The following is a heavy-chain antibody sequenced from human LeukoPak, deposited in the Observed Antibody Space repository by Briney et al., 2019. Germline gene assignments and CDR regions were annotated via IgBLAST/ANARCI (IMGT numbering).Heavy chain of an antibody. CDR2: IKQDGSEK. Sequence: GGSLRLSCAASGFTFNTYWMSWVRQAPGKGLEWVANIKQDGSEKYYVDSVKGRFTISRDNAKNSLYLQMNSLRAEDTAVYYCAREGIVGATSYWGQGTLVTVSS. D-gene: IGHD1-26*01. J-gene: IGHJ4*02. V-gene: IGHV3-7*01. CDR1: GFTFNTYW. CDR3: AREGIVGATSY.